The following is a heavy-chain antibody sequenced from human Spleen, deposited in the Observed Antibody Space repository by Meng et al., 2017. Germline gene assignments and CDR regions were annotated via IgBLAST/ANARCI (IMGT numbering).Heavy chain of an antibody. V-gene: IGHV4-30-4*01. CDR1: GGSISSDDYY. D-gene: IGHD6-13*01. J-gene: IGHJ4*02. CDR3: ARRGSSWYFDS. CDR2: IFHSGST. Sequence: QVQLQESGPGLVKPSQTLPLTCTVSGGSISSDDYYWSWIRQPPGKGLEWIGYIFHSGSTYYSPSLKSRVTISVGTSKSQFSLKLSSVTAADTAVYYCARRGSSWYFDSWGQGALVTVSS.